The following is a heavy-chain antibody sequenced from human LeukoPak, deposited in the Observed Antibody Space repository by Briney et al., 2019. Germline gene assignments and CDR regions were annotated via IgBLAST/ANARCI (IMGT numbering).Heavy chain of an antibody. CDR1: GGSISNYY. V-gene: IGHV4-59*08. J-gene: IGHJ4*02. Sequence: SETLSLTCTVSGGSISNYYWSWIRQPPGKGLEWIGYIYYRGSTNYNPSLKSRVTISVDPSKNQFSLKLSSVTAADTAVYYCARVHSGYDFGNRKYYYFDYWGQGTLVTVSS. CDR3: ARVHSGYDFGNRKYYYFDY. CDR2: IYYRGST. D-gene: IGHD5-12*01.